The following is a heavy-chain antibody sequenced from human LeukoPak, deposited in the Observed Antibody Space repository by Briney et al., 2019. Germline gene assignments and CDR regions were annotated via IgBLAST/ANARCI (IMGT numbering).Heavy chain of an antibody. D-gene: IGHD3-10*01. CDR1: GASISSSGHF. Sequence: SETLSLTCSVSGASISSSGHFWGWIRQPPGKGLEWIGSIYYSGTTHYNPSLKSRVTISVDTTKNQFPLKLTSVTAADTAVFYCVRDNTDFRGVFRTSQKFDVFDIWGQGTVVTVSS. V-gene: IGHV4-39*02. J-gene: IGHJ3*02. CDR3: VRDNTDFRGVFRTSQKFDVFDI. CDR2: IYYSGTT.